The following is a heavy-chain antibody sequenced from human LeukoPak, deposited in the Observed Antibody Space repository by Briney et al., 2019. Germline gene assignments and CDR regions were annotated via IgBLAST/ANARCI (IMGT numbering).Heavy chain of an antibody. CDR1: GFTFSNYA. V-gene: IGHV3-30*03. J-gene: IGHJ6*03. Sequence: GRSLRLSCAASGFTFSNYAMHWVRQTTGRGLEWVAIISYDGSNQYYADSVRGRFTISRDNSKNTLYLQMNSLRGEDTAVYYCARAGYYYYYYIDVWGKGTTVTVSS. CDR2: ISYDGSNQ. CDR3: ARAGYYYYYYIDV.